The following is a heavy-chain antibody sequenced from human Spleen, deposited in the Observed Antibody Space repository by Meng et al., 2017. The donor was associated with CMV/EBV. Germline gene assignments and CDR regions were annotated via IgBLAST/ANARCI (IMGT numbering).Heavy chain of an antibody. CDR3: ARQSTEYYFDN. CDR1: GYSFTSYW. D-gene: IGHD1-14*01. CDR2: IYPTDSDT. Sequence: GGSLRLSCKGSGYSFTSYWIGRVRQMPGKGLEWMGIIYPTDSDTRYSPSFQGQVTISADKSISTAYLQWSSLKSSDTAMYYCARQSTEYYFDNWGQGTLVTVSS. J-gene: IGHJ4*02. V-gene: IGHV5-51*01.